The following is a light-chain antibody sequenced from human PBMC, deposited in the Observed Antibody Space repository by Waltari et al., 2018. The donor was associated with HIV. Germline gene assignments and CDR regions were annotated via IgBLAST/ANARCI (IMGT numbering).Light chain of an antibody. CDR1: QSVSSTS. J-gene: IGKJ5*01. CDR3: QQYSTSPFT. V-gene: IGKV3-20*01. Sequence: ENVLTQSPGALSLSPGERATLSCRARQSVSSTSMAWYQQRPGQAPRLLIYGASSRATGIPDRFLGSGSGTDFTLTINRLEPEDFAVYYCQQYSTSPFTLGQGTRLEIK. CDR2: GAS.